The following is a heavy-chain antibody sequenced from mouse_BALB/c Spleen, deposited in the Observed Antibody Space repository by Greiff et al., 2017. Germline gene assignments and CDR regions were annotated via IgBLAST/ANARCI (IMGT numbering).Heavy chain of an antibody. V-gene: IGHV5-4*02. CDR2: ISDGGSYT. CDR1: GFTFSDYY. Sequence: EVKLVESGGGLVKPGGSLKLSCAASGFTFSDYYMYWVRQTPEKRLEWVATISDGGSYTYYPDSVKGRFTISRDNAKNNLYLQMSSLKSEGTAMYYCAREDYGSIPFAYWGQGTLVTVSA. D-gene: IGHD1-1*01. J-gene: IGHJ3*01. CDR3: AREDYGSIPFAY.